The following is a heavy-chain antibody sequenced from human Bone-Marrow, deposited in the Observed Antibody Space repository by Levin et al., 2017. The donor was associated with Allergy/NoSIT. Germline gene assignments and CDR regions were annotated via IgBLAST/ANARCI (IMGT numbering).Heavy chain of an antibody. J-gene: IGHJ6*02. CDR1: GFTFSSYG. D-gene: IGHD1-1*01. CDR3: ARDKERTSPRYYNYYGMDV. V-gene: IGHV3-33*01. Sequence: GESLKISCVASGFTFSSYGMHWVRQAPGKGLEWVAVIWYDGSNKYYADSVKGRFTISRDNSKKTLYVQMNSLRAEDTAVYYCARDKERTSPRYYNYYGMDVWGQGTTVTVSS. CDR2: IWYDGSNK.